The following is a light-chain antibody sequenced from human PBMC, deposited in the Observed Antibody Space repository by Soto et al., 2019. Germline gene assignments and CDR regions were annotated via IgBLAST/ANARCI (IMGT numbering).Light chain of an antibody. CDR3: QQYNSYSWT. CDR1: QSISSW. CDR2: DAS. J-gene: IGKJ1*01. Sequence: DIHITEYPSPLSASVGDRFTITFRASQSISSWLAWYQQKPGKAPKLLIYDASSLESGVPSRFSGSGSGTEFTLTVSSLQPDDFATYYCQQYNSYSWTFGQGTKVDIK. V-gene: IGKV1-5*01.